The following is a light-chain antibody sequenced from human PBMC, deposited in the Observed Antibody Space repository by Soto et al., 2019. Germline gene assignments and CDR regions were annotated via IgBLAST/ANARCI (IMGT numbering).Light chain of an antibody. Sequence: DIVMTQSPDSLAVSLGERATMNCKSSQSVLYTSNNKNYLAWFQQKQGQPPKLLIYWASIRESGVPDRFSGSGSGTDFTLTISSLQAEDVAVYYCQQYYSTPHTFGRGTKLEI. CDR2: WAS. CDR3: QQYYSTPHT. CDR1: QSVLYTSNNKNY. J-gene: IGKJ2*01. V-gene: IGKV4-1*01.